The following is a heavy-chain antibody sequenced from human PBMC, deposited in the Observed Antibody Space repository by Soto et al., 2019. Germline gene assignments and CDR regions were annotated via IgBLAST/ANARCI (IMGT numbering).Heavy chain of an antibody. Sequence: SQTLSLTCVISGDSVSSNSAAWNWIRQSPSRGLEWLGRAYYRTRWYYDYAVSVRSRITVNPDTSKNQFSLQLASVTPEDTAVYYCAGTTSHYWYYMDVWGKGTTVTVSS. J-gene: IGHJ6*03. D-gene: IGHD1-7*01. CDR3: AGTTSHYWYYMDV. CDR2: AYYRTRWYY. CDR1: GDSVSSNSAA. V-gene: IGHV6-1*01.